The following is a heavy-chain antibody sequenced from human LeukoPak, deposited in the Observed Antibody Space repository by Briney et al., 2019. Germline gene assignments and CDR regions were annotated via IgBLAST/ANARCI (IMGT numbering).Heavy chain of an antibody. CDR1: GVSFSGYY. V-gene: IGHV4-34*01. CDR3: ARGDSLDV. D-gene: IGHD3-3*01. CDR2: INHSRST. Sequence: SETLSLTCAVYGVSFSGYYWSWIRQPPGKGLEWIGEINHSRSTNYNPSLKSRVTISVNTSNNQFSLKLSSVTAADTAVYYCARGDSLDVWGQGTTVTVSS. J-gene: IGHJ6*02.